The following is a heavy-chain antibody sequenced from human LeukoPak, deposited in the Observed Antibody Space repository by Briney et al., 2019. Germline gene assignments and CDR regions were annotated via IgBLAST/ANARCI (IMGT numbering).Heavy chain of an antibody. CDR2: ISAYNGNT. CDR1: GYTFTSYG. D-gene: IGHD3-22*01. V-gene: IGHV1-18*01. CDR3: ARGGSTYYYDSSGSGYYYYYMDV. J-gene: IGHJ6*03. Sequence: ASVKVSCKASGYTFTSYGISWVRQAPGQGLEWMGWISAYNGNTNYAQKLQGRVTMTTDTSTSTAYMELRSLRSDDTAVYYCARGGSTYYYDSSGSGYYYYYMDVWGKGTTVTVSS.